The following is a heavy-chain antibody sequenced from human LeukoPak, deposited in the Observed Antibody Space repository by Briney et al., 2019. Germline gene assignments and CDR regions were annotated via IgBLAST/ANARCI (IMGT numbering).Heavy chain of an antibody. Sequence: WGSLRLSCAASGFTFSSYWMHWVRQAPGKGLVWVSRINSDGSSTSYADSVKGRFTISRDNAKNTLYLQMNSLRAEDTAVYYCATSGVVRGVFGYWGQGTLVTVSS. CDR3: ATSGVVRGVFGY. V-gene: IGHV3-74*01. D-gene: IGHD3-10*01. CDR1: GFTFSSYW. CDR2: INSDGSST. J-gene: IGHJ4*02.